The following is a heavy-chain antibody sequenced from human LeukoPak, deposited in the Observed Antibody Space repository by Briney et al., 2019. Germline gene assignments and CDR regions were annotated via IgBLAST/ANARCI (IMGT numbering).Heavy chain of an antibody. V-gene: IGHV3-20*04. Sequence: GGSLRLSCAASGFTFDDYGMSWVRQAAGKGLEWVSGINWNGGSTGYADSVKGRFTISKDKAKNSLYLQMNSLRAEDTALYYCPRALTATLDHWTYYYYMDVWGKGTTVTVSS. J-gene: IGHJ6*03. D-gene: IGHD2-15*01. CDR2: INWNGGST. CDR3: PRALTATLDHWTYYYYMDV. CDR1: GFTFDDYG.